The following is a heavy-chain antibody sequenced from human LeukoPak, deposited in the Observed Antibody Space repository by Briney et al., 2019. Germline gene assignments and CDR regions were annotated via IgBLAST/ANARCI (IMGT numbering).Heavy chain of an antibody. CDR3: ARHDSGSRVYLYGMDV. Sequence: PGESLKISCKGSGYSFTSYWIGWVRQRPGKGLEWMGIIYTGDSDTRYSPSFQGQVTISADKSISTAYLQWASLKASDTAMYYCARHDSGSRVYLYGMDVWGQGTAVTVSS. D-gene: IGHD3-10*01. CDR2: IYTGDSDT. CDR1: GYSFTSYW. V-gene: IGHV5-51*01. J-gene: IGHJ6*02.